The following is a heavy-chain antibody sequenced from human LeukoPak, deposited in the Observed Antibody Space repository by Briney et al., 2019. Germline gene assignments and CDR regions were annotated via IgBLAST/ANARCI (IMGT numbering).Heavy chain of an antibody. CDR3: AKGKEPLYYYGSGSCNYFDY. CDR1: GFTFDDYS. CDR2: ISWNIGSI. D-gene: IGHD3-10*01. J-gene: IGHJ4*02. Sequence: GRSLRLSCAASGFTFDDYSIHWVRQAPGKVLEWVSGISWNIGSIRYADSVKGRFTISRDNAKNSLYMQMNSLRAEDTALYYCAKGKEPLYYYGSGSCNYFDYWGQGTMVTVSS. V-gene: IGHV3-9*01.